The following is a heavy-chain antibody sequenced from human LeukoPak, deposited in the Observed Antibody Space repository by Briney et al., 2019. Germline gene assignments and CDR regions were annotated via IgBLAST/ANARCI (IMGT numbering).Heavy chain of an antibody. CDR3: ARGQQLPRAENFDY. V-gene: IGHV3-53*01. J-gene: IGHJ4*02. CDR2: IYSGGST. Sequence: GGSLRLSCAASGFTVSSNYMNWVRQAPGRGLEWVSVIYSGGSTYYADSVKGRFTISRDNSKNTLYLQMNSLRAEDTAVYYCARGQQLPRAENFDYWGQGTLVTVSS. D-gene: IGHD6-13*01. CDR1: GFTVSSNY.